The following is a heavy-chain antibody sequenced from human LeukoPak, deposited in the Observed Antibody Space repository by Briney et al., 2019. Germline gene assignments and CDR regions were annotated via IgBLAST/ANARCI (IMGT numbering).Heavy chain of an antibody. Sequence: SGPALVKPTQTLILTCTFSEFSLRTTGMRVSWIRQPPGKALEWLARIDWDDDKLYSTSLETRLTISKDTSKNEVVLTMTNTDPVDTATYYCARTLAAVTPPGTTYFDFWGQGILVTVSS. J-gene: IGHJ4*02. CDR2: IDWDDDK. CDR1: EFSLRTTGMR. CDR3: ARTLAAVTPPGTTYFDF. V-gene: IGHV2-70*04. D-gene: IGHD6-13*01.